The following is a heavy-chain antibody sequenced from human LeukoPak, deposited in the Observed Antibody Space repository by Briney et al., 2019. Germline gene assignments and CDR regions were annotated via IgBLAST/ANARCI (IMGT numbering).Heavy chain of an antibody. D-gene: IGHD3-3*01. CDR2: IKQDGTEK. CDR1: GFSFNYFW. J-gene: IGHJ5*02. CDR3: ARDAEVGTLFGVLSRYNWFDP. V-gene: IGHV3-7*01. Sequence: GGSLRLSCAASGFSFNYFWMSWVRQAPGKGLEWVANIKQDGTEKYYADSVKGRFTISRDNAKKSLYLQMNNLRAEDTAVYYCARDAEVGTLFGVLSRYNWFDPWGQGALVTVSS.